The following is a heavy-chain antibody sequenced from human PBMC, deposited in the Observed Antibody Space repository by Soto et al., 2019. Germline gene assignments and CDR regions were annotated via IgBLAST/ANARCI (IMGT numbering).Heavy chain of an antibody. CDR3: AKAPHSRNWNSPFTSAFDY. J-gene: IGHJ4*02. V-gene: IGHV3-23*01. Sequence: EVQLLESGGGLVQPGGSLRLSCAASGFTFNSYAMSWVRQAPGKGLEWVSIVTGSGGSTYYADSVKGRFTISRDNSKTTLYLQMNSLRDEDTAVYYCAKAPHSRNWNSPFTSAFDYWGQGTLVTASS. D-gene: IGHD1-7*01. CDR2: VTGSGGST. CDR1: GFTFNSYA.